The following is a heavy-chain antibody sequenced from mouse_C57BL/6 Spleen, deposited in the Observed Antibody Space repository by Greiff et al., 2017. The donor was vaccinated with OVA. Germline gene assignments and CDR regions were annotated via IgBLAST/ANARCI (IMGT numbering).Heavy chain of an antibody. CDR2: IYPGDGDT. Sequence: QVQLQQSGPELVKPGASVKISCKASGYAFSSSWMNWVKQRPGKGLEWIGRIYPGDGDTNYNGKFKGKATLTADKSSSTAYMQLSSLTSEDSAVYFCAREGDDYSNLYFDVWGTGTTVTVSS. CDR1: GYAFSSSW. J-gene: IGHJ1*03. V-gene: IGHV1-82*01. D-gene: IGHD2-5*01. CDR3: AREGDDYSNLYFDV.